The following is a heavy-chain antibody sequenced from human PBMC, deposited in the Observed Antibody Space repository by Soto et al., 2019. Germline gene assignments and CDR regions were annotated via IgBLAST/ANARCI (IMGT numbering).Heavy chain of an antibody. Sequence: SETLSLTCTVSGGSISSSSYYWGWIRQPPGKGLEWIGSIYNSGSTYYNQSLKSRVTISVDTSKNQFSLKLSSVTAADSFVYYCARHPPGPAFDYWGQGTLVTVSS. CDR3: ARHPPGPAFDY. CDR1: GGSISSSSYY. CDR2: IYNSGST. J-gene: IGHJ4*02. V-gene: IGHV4-39*01. D-gene: IGHD6-25*01.